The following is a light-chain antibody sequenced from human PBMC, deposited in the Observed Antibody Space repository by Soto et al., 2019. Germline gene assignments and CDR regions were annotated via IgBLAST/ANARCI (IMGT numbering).Light chain of an antibody. CDR1: ATDIDAYNY. CDR2: GVS. Sequence: VLTQPASVSGSPGQSITISCTGTATDIDAYNYVSWYLQYPGKAPKLLIYGVSNRPSGASDRFSGSKSDNTASLTISGLQAEDEGDYYCCSYARGSTYVFGTGTKVTVL. J-gene: IGLJ1*01. V-gene: IGLV2-14*01. CDR3: CSYARGSTYV.